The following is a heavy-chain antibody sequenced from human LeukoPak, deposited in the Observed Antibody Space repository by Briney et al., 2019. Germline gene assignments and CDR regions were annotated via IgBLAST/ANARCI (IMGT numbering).Heavy chain of an antibody. CDR1: GFTFSSYA. V-gene: IGHV3-23*01. CDR2: ISGSGGST. J-gene: IGHJ4*02. CDR3: AKPPYIVVVPAAMAY. D-gene: IGHD2-2*01. Sequence: GGSLRLSCAASGFTFSSYAMSWVRQAPGKGLEWVSAISGSGGSTYYADSVKGRFTISRDNSKNTLYLQMSSLRAEDTAVYYCAKPPYIVVVPAAMAYWGQGTLVTVSS.